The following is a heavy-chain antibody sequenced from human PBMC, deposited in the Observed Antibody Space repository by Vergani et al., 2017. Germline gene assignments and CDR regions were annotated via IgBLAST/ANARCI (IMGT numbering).Heavy chain of an antibody. CDR3: ARNPYCGGDCYSDAFDI. J-gene: IGHJ3*02. CDR2: IYYSEST. Sequence: QVQLQESGPGLVKPSETLSLTCTVSGGSISSYHWSWIRQPPGKGLDWIGYIYYSESTNYNPSLKCRVTISVDMSKNQFSLKLSSVTAADTAVYYYARNPYCGGDCYSDAFDIWGQGTMVTVSS. D-gene: IGHD2-21*02. V-gene: IGHV4-59*01. CDR1: GGSISSYH.